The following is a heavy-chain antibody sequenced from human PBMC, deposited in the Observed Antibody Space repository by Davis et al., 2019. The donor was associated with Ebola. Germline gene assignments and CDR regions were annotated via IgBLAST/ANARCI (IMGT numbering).Heavy chain of an antibody. CDR2: IIPVFATP. D-gene: IGHD1-14*01. CDR3: ATDRNHYFDSRDYHYYGMDV. Sequence: AASVKVSCKASGGTFSSYTISWVRQAPGQGLEWMGGIIPVFATPTYAQMFQGRVTLTADESTNTVHMELSGLRSDDTAIYYCATDRNHYFDSRDYHYYGMDVWGQGTTVIVSS. CDR1: GGTFSSYT. V-gene: IGHV1-69*13. J-gene: IGHJ6*02.